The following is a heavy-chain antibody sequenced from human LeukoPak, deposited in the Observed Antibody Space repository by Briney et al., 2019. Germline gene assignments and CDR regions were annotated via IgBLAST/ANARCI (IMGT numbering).Heavy chain of an antibody. J-gene: IGHJ6*03. D-gene: IGHD6-6*01. CDR3: ARTPGIAARPGYYYYYMDV. V-gene: IGHV4-59*01. Sequence: PSETLSLTCTVSGGSISSYYWSWIRQPPGKGLEWIGYIYYSGSTNYNPSLKSRVTISVDTSKNQFSLKLSSVIAADTAVYYCARTPGIAARPGYYYYYMDVWGKGTTVTVSS. CDR2: IYYSGST. CDR1: GGSISSYY.